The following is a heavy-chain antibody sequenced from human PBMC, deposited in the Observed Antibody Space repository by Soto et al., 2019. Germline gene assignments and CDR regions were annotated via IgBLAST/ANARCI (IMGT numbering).Heavy chain of an antibody. J-gene: IGHJ3*02. Sequence: EVQLVESGGDLVQPGQSLRLSCAASGFSFSSYSMNWVRQAPGKGLEWISYLSSSKTYIWYADSVKGRFTISRDNAKNSLSMKVNSLCDEDTAVYYCVRDSGWAFYIWGLGTMVTVSS. CDR1: GFSFSSYS. V-gene: IGHV3-48*02. CDR3: VRDSGWAFYI. D-gene: IGHD6-19*01. CDR2: LSSSKTYI.